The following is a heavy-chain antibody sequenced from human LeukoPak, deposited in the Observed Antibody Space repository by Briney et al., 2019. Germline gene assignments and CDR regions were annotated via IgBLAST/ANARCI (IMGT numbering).Heavy chain of an antibody. J-gene: IGHJ4*02. CDR3: AKDSGYYYASGSYYSDY. CDR1: GFSFSSYG. CDR2: ISYDGSNK. D-gene: IGHD3-10*01. Sequence: GGSLRLSCAASGFSFSSYGMHWVRQAPGKGLEWVAVISYDGSNKYYGDSVKGRFTISRDNSKSTLYLQMNSLRAEDTAVYYCAKDSGYYYASGSYYSDYWGQGTLVTVSS. V-gene: IGHV3-30*18.